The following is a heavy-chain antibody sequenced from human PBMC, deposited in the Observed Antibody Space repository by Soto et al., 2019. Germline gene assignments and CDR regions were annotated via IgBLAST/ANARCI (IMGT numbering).Heavy chain of an antibody. V-gene: IGHV3-21*01. CDR3: ARVHGTYYYYGMDV. CDR2: ISSSSSYI. D-gene: IGHD1-26*01. Sequence: PGGSLRLSCAASGFTFSSYSMNWVRQAPGKGLEWVSSISSSSSYIYYADSVKGRFTISRDNAKNSLYLQMNSLRAEDTAVYYCARVHGTYYYYGMDVWGQGTTVTVSS. CDR1: GFTFSSYS. J-gene: IGHJ6*02.